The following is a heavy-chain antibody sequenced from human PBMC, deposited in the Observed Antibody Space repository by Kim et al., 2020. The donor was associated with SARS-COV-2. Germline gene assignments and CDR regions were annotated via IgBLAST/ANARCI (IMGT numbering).Heavy chain of an antibody. V-gene: IGHV3-30*04. CDR1: GFTFSTYA. CDR3: AREGYSGYGYFDY. D-gene: IGHD5-12*01. Sequence: GGSLRLSCAATGFTFSTYAVHWVRQAPGKGLEWVAIISYDGSEKYYGDSVKGRFTISRDNSKNTLYLQMNSLRPEDTAVYYCAREGYSGYGYFDYWGQGTMVTVS. J-gene: IGHJ4*02. CDR2: ISYDGSEK.